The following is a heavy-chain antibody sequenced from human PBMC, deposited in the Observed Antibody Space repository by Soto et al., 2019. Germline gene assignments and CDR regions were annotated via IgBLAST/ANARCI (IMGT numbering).Heavy chain of an antibody. V-gene: IGHV4-59*12. D-gene: IGHD3-22*01. CDR3: ARDRDYYKADY. CDR1: GGSISSYY. CDR2: IYYSGST. Sequence: SETLSLTCTVSGGSISSYYWSWIRQPPGKGLEWIGYIYYSGSTNYNPSLKSRFTISRDNVQNSLFLQMDSLRVEDTAVYYCARDRDYYKADYWGQGTLVTVSS. J-gene: IGHJ4*01.